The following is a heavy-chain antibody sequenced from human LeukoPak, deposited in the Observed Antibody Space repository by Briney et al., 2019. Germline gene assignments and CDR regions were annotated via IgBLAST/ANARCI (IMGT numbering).Heavy chain of an antibody. CDR1: GFTFSSYS. Sequence: GGSLRLSCAASGFTFSSYSMNWVRQAPGKGLEWVAVISYDGSNKYYADSVKGRFTISRDNSKNTLYLQMNSLRAEDTAVYYCAKDGNGYSYDSYFDYWGQGTLVTVSS. D-gene: IGHD5-18*01. CDR3: AKDGNGYSYDSYFDY. V-gene: IGHV3-30*18. CDR2: ISYDGSNK. J-gene: IGHJ4*02.